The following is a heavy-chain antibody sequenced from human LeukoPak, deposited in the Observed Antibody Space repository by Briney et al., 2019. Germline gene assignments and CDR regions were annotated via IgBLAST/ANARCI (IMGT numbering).Heavy chain of an antibody. CDR1: GFTFDDYA. CDR3: AKDLNLRRNYYYGMDV. D-gene: IGHD1-1*01. Sequence: SGGSLRLSCAASGFTFDDYAMHWVRQAPGKGLEWVSGISWNSGSIGHADSVRGRFTISRDNAKNSLYLQMNSLRAEDTALYYCAKDLNLRRNYYYGMDVWGQGTTVTVSS. CDR2: ISWNSGSI. V-gene: IGHV3-9*01. J-gene: IGHJ6*02.